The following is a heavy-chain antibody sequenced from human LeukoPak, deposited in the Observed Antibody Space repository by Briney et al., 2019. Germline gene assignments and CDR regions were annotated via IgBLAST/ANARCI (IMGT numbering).Heavy chain of an antibody. D-gene: IGHD3-9*01. J-gene: IGHJ4*02. Sequence: GESLRLSCAASGFSFNTYSMNWVRQAPGKGLEWVSSISSSSSYIYYADSVKGRFTISRDNAKNSLYLQMNSLRAEDTAVYYCARYFDWFYYFDYWGQGTLVTVSS. CDR2: ISSSSSYI. CDR1: GFSFNTYS. V-gene: IGHV3-21*01. CDR3: ARYFDWFYYFDY.